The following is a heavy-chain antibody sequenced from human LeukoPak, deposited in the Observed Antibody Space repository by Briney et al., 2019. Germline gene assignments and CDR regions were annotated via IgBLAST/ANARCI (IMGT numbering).Heavy chain of an antibody. V-gene: IGHV4-4*07. CDR2: IYSSGST. CDR3: ARLNGDGFDI. D-gene: IGHD2-8*01. Sequence: SETLSLTCSVSGVTRYEYYWYWIRHSAGKRLVWIVRIYSSGSTNYAPSLRSRVTMSIDTSKRHPSLKLSSVTAADTGFYYCARLNGDGFDIWGQGTKVTVSS. CDR1: GVTRYEYY. J-gene: IGHJ3*02.